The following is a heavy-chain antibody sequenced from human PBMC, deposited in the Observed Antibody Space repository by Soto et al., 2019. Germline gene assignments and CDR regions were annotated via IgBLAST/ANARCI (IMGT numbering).Heavy chain of an antibody. V-gene: IGHV1-3*01. D-gene: IGHD6-19*01. Sequence: QVQLVQSGAEVKKPGASVKVSCKASGYTFTSYAMHWVRQAPGQRLEWMGWINAGNGNTKYSQKFQGRVTITRDTSASTAYTELSSLRSEDTAVYYCARVSGIAVAEVWGQGTLVTVSS. J-gene: IGHJ4*02. CDR2: INAGNGNT. CDR1: GYTFTSYA. CDR3: ARVSGIAVAEV.